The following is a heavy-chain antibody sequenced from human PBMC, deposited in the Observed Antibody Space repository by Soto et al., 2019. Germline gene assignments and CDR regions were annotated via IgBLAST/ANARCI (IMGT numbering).Heavy chain of an antibody. J-gene: IGHJ1*01. CDR3: GRSFRAPFSITRTPLAY. D-gene: IGHD2-15*01. V-gene: IGHV1-69*13. CDR1: GGTFSSYA. Sequence: AVKVSCKASGGTFSSYAISWVRQAPGQGLEWMGGIIPIFGTANYAQKFQGRVTITADESTSTAYMELSSLRSEDTAVYYCGRSFRAPFSITRTPLAYCGQGTLVTVSS. CDR2: IIPIFGTA.